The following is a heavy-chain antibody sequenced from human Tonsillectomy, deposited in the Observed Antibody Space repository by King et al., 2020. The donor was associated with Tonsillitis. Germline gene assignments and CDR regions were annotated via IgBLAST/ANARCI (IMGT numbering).Heavy chain of an antibody. J-gene: IGHJ4*02. CDR2: IYPSGST. D-gene: IGHD1-26*01. Sequence: QLQVSGPGLVKPSETLSLTCTVSGYSISSNYYWGWIRQPPGKGLEWIASIYPSGSTYYNPSLRGRVTISEETSKNQFSLKLSSVTAADTAVYYCTRDLGPMWELTLDYWGQGTLVTVSS. CDR1: GYSISSNYY. V-gene: IGHV4-38-2*02. CDR3: TRDLGPMWELTLDY.